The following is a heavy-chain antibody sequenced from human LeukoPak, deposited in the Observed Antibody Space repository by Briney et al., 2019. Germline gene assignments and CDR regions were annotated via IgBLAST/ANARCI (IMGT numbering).Heavy chain of an antibody. V-gene: IGHV3-74*03. CDR3: VRSHASYSPPWSFPSYFDY. D-gene: IGHD1-26*01. J-gene: IGHJ4*02. CDR1: GFTFSSYY. Sequence: PGGSLRLSCAASGFTFSSYYMHWVRQAPGKGLVWVARINSDGSSTMYADSVKGRFTFSRDNAKNTLYLQMNSLRGEDAAVYYCVRSHASYSPPWSFPSYFDYWAREPWLPSPQ. CDR2: INSDGSST.